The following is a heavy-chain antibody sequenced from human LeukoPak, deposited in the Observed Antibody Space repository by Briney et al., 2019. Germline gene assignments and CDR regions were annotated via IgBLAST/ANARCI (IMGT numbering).Heavy chain of an antibody. J-gene: IGHJ4*02. CDR1: GFTFSSYW. CDR3: ARVRYDGSGYYSISDY. Sequence: GGSLRLSCAASGFTFSSYWMHWVRQAPGKGLVWVSRINSDGSSTSYADSVKGRFTISRDNAKNTLYLQMNSLRAEDTAVYYCARVRYDGSGYYSISDYWGQGTLVTVSS. V-gene: IGHV3-74*01. CDR2: INSDGSST. D-gene: IGHD3-22*01.